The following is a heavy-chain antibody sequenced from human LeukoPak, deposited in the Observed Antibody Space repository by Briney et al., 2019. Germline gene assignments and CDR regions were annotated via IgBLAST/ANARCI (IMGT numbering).Heavy chain of an antibody. V-gene: IGHV4-31*03. CDR1: GGSISSGGYY. CDR3: ATLDHSSSYYYDSSAFYR. Sequence: SETLSLTCTVSGGSISSGGYYWSWLRQHGGKGLEWIEYIYYSGSTYYNPSLKSRVTISVDTSKNQFSLKLSSVTAADTAVYYCATLDHSSSYYYDSSAFYRWGQGTLVTVSS. D-gene: IGHD3-22*01. J-gene: IGHJ4*02. CDR2: IYYSGST.